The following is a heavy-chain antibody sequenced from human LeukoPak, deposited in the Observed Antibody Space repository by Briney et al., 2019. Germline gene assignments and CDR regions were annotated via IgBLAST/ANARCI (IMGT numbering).Heavy chain of an antibody. CDR3: ARANRTVTPYFDY. V-gene: IGHV4-34*01. J-gene: IGHJ4*02. CDR1: GGSFGGYY. CDR2: INHSGST. Sequence: PSETLSLTRALDGGSFGGYYWSWLSQPPGKGLEWIGEINHSGSTNYNPSLKSRVTISVDTSKNQFSLKLSSVTAADTAVYYCARANRTVTPYFDYWGQGTLVTVSS. D-gene: IGHD4-17*01.